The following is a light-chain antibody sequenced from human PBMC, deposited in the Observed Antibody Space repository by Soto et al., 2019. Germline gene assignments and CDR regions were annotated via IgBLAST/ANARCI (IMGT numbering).Light chain of an antibody. CDR3: QQYNNWPFS. V-gene: IGKV3-15*01. CDR1: QSVSSY. Sequence: EIVLTQSPGTLSLSPGERATLSCRASQSVSSYLAWYQQKSGQSPRLLIYDVSIRATGVPARFSGTGSETDFTLTISGLQSEDSAVYFCQQYNNWPFSFGQGTRLESK. J-gene: IGKJ5*01. CDR2: DVS.